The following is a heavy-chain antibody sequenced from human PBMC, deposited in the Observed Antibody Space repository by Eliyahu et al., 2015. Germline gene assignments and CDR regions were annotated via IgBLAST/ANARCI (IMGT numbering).Heavy chain of an antibody. CDR1: GYTFTGYY. D-gene: IGHD1-26*01. V-gene: IGHV1-2*02. J-gene: IGHJ4*02. Sequence: QVQLVQSGAEVKKPGASVKVSCKASGYTFTGYYMHWVRQAPGQGLEWXGWINPNSGGTNYAQKFQGRVTMTRDTSISTAYMELSRLRSDDTAVYYCARDPPLRGPPPRGIVAEGDYWGQGTLVTVSS. CDR2: INPNSGGT. CDR3: ARDPPLRGPPPRGIVAEGDY.